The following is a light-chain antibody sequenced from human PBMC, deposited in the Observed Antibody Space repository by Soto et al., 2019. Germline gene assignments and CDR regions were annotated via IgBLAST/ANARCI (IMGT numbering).Light chain of an antibody. J-gene: IGLJ3*02. CDR2: DVS. CDR1: SSDVGAYNY. Sequence: QSALTQPRSVSGSPGQTVTVSCTGTSSDVGAYNYVSWYRHHPGNAPNFLIYDVSRRPSGVPDRFSASKSGNTASLTISGLQAEDEADYYCSSYAGSYTWVFGGGTKVTVL. CDR3: SSYAGSYTWV. V-gene: IGLV2-11*01.